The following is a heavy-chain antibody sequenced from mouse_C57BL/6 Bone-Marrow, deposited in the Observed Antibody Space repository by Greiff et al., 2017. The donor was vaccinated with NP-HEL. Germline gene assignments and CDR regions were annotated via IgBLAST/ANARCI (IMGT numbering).Heavy chain of an antibody. J-gene: IGHJ2*01. D-gene: IGHD2-4*01. CDR2: ISSGSSTI. V-gene: IGHV5-17*01. Sequence: EVKLVESGGGLVKPGGSLKLSCAASGFTFSDYGMHWVRQAPEKGLEWVAYISSGSSTIYYADTVKGRFTISRDNAKNTLFLQMTSLRSEDTAMYYCARRDDYDVPFDYWGQGTTLTVSS. CDR1: GFTFSDYG. CDR3: ARRDDYDVPFDY.